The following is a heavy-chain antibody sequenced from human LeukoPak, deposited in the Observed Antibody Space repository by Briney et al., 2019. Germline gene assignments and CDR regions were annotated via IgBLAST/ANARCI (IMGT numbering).Heavy chain of an antibody. CDR1: GYTFTNYD. CDR3: ASDTSHTGGYYYREDAFDV. CDR2: MNPNSGNT. J-gene: IGHJ3*01. Sequence: ASVKVSCKASGYTFTNYDINWVRQATGQGLEWMGWMNPNSGNTGYAQKFQGRVTMTRNTSISAAYMELNSLTSEDTAVYYCASDTSHTGGYYYREDAFDVWGQGTMVTVSS. D-gene: IGHD3-22*01. V-gene: IGHV1-8*01.